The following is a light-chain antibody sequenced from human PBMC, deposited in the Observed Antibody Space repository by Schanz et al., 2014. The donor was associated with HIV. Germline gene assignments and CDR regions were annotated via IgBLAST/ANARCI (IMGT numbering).Light chain of an antibody. Sequence: QSALTQPASVSGSPGQSITISCTGVSSDVNGYDYVSWYQQYPGKVPRLMIYDVNNRPPGVSNRFSGSKSGNTASLTVSGLQPEDEADYYCSSYTGGTGGSPLGVFGGGTKLTVL. V-gene: IGLV2-14*03. CDR1: SSDVNGYDY. CDR2: DVN. J-gene: IGLJ2*01. CDR3: SSYTGGTGGSPLGV.